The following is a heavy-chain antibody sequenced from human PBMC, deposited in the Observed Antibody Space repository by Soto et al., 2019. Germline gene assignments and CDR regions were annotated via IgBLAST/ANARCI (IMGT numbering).Heavy chain of an antibody. CDR1: GYTFTSYG. V-gene: IGHV1-18*01. Sequence: GASVKVSCKASGYTFTSYGISWLRQAPGQGLEWMGWISAYNGNTNYAQKLQGRVTMTTDTSTSTAYMELRSLRSDDTAVYYCARGYCSGGSCYPQGMDVWGQGTTVTVSS. CDR3: ARGYCSGGSCYPQGMDV. CDR2: ISAYNGNT. D-gene: IGHD2-15*01. J-gene: IGHJ6*02.